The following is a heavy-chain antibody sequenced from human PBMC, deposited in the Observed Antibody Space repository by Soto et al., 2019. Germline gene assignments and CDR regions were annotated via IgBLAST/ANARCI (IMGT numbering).Heavy chain of an antibody. D-gene: IGHD3-10*01. CDR1: GYTFTSYG. V-gene: IGHV1-18*01. CDR3: AREMVRGVGSDY. CDR2: ISTYNGNT. J-gene: IGHJ4*02. Sequence: SGYTFTSYGISWVRQAPGQGLEWMGWISTYNGNTKYAQKLQGRVTMTTDTSTSTAYMELRSLRSDDTAVFYCAREMVRGVGSDYWGQGTLVTVSS.